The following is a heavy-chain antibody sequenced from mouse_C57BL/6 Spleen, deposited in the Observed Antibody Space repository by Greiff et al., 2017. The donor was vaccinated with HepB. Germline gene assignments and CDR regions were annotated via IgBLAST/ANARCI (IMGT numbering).Heavy chain of an antibody. J-gene: IGHJ4*01. CDR3: ARRYYGLMDY. CDR2: IDPSDSYT. CDR1: GYTFTSYW. Sequence: VQLQQPGAELVKPGASVKLSCKASGYTFTSYWMQWVKQRPGQGLEWIGEIDPSDSYTNYNQKFKGKATLTVDTSCSTAYMQLSSLTSEDSAVYYCARRYYGLMDYWGQGPSVTVSS. V-gene: IGHV1-50*01. D-gene: IGHD1-1*02.